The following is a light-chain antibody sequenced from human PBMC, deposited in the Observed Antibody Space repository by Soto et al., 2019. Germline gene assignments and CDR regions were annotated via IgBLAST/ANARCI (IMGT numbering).Light chain of an antibody. V-gene: IGLV2-14*01. CDR1: MRDVGAYNL. Sequence: SVLTQPASVSESAGQSITISCSGTMRDVGAYNLVSWYQQHPGTAPKLIIYEVRNRPSGISSRFSGSRSGNTASLTISGLQPEDEGDYYCSAYTARSTLVFGGGTKVTVL. CDR3: SAYTARSTLV. J-gene: IGLJ3*02. CDR2: EVR.